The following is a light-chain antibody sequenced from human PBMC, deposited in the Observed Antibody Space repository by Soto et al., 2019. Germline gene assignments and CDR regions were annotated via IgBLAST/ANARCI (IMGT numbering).Light chain of an antibody. CDR2: DTS. Sequence: EIVLTQSQGTLSLSPGETATLSSRASQTLSNSFIAWYQQKPGQAPRLLIYDTSSRATGVPDRFSGSGSGTDFTLTVSSLEPEDFAVYYCQQRSDWPPTFGGGTKVDI. V-gene: IGKV3D-20*02. J-gene: IGKJ4*01. CDR3: QQRSDWPPT. CDR1: QTLSNSF.